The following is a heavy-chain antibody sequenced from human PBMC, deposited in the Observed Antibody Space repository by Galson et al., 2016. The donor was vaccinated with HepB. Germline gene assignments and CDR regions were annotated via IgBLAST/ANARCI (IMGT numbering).Heavy chain of an antibody. CDR2: IYHSGTT. CDR1: GFSISGGYY. CDR3: SISHGGDCWDV. D-gene: IGHD2-21*02. V-gene: IGHV4-38-2*02. Sequence: SETLSLTCTVSGFSISGGYYWGWIRQPPGEGLEWIGRIYHSGTTHYNPSLKSRVTISVDTSKNHFSLKLTSVTAADTDMYYCSISHGGDCWDVWGQGTTVTVSS. J-gene: IGHJ6*02.